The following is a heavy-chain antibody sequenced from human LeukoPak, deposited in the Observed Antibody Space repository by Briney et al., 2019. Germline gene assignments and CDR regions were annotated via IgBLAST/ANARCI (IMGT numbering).Heavy chain of an antibody. V-gene: IGHV3-30*18. D-gene: IGHD3-22*01. CDR3: AKDRVDDSSGYYYFDY. CDR1: GFTFSSHG. J-gene: IGHJ4*02. CDR2: ISYDGSNK. Sequence: GGSLRLSCAASGFTFSSHGMYWVRQAPGKGLEWLTIISYDGSNKYYADSVKGRFTISRDNSKNTLYLQMNSLRAEDTAVYYCAKDRVDDSSGYYYFDYWGQGTLVTVSS.